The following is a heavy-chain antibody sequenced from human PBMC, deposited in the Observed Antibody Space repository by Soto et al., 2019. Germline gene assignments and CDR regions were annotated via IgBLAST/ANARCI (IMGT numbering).Heavy chain of an antibody. CDR1: GFTFSSYG. CDR3: AKDRGSSSFYYYYGMDV. Sequence: VQLVESGGGLVQPGGSLRLSCAASGFTFSSYGMHWVRQAPGKGLEWVAVISYDGSNKYYADSVKGRFTISRDNSKNTLYLQMNSLRAEDTAVYYCAKDRGSSSFYYYYGMDVWGQGTTVTVSS. CDR2: ISYDGSNK. D-gene: IGHD6-6*01. J-gene: IGHJ6*02. V-gene: IGHV3-30*18.